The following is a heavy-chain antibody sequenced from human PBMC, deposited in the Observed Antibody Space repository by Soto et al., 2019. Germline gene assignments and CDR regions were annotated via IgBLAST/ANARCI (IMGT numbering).Heavy chain of an antibody. Sequence: LPCAGSGGSVSSAGYSWTWVRQTPGRGLEWVGDIFHTGSTYYNPSLRNRVSISIDRANNQFSLSLTSLTAADTAVYYCARENRLGTYYFDSWGQGALVT. V-gene: IGHV4-30-2*01. D-gene: IGHD3-10*01. CDR3: ARENRLGTYYFDS. J-gene: IGHJ4*02. CDR1: GGSVSSAGYS. CDR2: IFHTGST.